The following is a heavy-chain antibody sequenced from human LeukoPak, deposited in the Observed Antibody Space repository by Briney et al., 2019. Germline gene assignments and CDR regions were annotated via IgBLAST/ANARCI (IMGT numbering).Heavy chain of an antibody. D-gene: IGHD2-2*01. CDR2: IYSGGST. J-gene: IGHJ6*02. V-gene: IGHV3-66*01. CDR1: GFTVSSNY. Sequence: GGSLRLSCAASGFTVSSNYMSWVRQAPGKGLEWVSAIYSGGSTYYADSVKGRFTISRDNSKNTLYLQMNSLRAEDTAVYYCARDGWVVVPAAGWDGYYYGMDVWGQGTTVTVSS. CDR3: ARDGWVVVPAAGWDGYYYGMDV.